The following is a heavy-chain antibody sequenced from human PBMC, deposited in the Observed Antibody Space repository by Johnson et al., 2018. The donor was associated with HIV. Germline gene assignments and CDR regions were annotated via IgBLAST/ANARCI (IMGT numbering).Heavy chain of an antibody. D-gene: IGHD1-1*01. CDR1: GFTFSSYG. V-gene: IGHV3-33*01. Sequence: QVQLVEPGGGVVQPGRSLRLSCAASGFTFSSYGMHWVRQAPGKGLEWVALIWYDGTNKYYADSVKGRFTISRDNSKNTLYLQMNSLRAEDTAVYYCATSTASDAFDIWGQGTMVTVSS. CDR3: ATSTASDAFDI. CDR2: IWYDGTNK. J-gene: IGHJ3*02.